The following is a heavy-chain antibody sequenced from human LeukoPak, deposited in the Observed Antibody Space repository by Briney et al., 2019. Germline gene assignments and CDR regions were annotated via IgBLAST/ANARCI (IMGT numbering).Heavy chain of an antibody. J-gene: IGHJ4*02. D-gene: IGHD6-13*01. Sequence: KPSETLSLTCAVYGGSFSGYYWSWIRQPPGKVLEWIGEINHSGSTNYDPSLKSRVTISIDTPNNQFSLKLSSVTAADTAVYYCATGVHGIAAAGDYYFDYWGQGTLVTVSS. CDR2: INHSGST. CDR1: GGSFSGYY. CDR3: ATGVHGIAAAGDYYFDY. V-gene: IGHV4-34*01.